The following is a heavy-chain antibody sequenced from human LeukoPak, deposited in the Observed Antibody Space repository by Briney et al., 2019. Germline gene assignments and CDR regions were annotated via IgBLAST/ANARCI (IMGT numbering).Heavy chain of an antibody. CDR3: AKGKGTSSSSIDW. Sequence: GGPLRLSCAASGFTFNTYAMSWVRQAPGKGLDWISTIGGSGDSTNYADSVKGRFTISRDNSKNMLYLQTHSLRVEDTAVYYCAKGKGTSSSSIDWWGQGTLVTVSS. CDR2: IGGSGDST. CDR1: GFTFNTYA. J-gene: IGHJ4*02. D-gene: IGHD2/OR15-2a*01. V-gene: IGHV3-23*01.